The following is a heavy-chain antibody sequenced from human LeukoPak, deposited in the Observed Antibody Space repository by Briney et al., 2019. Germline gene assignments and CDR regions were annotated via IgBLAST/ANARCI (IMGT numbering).Heavy chain of an antibody. CDR3: AREGDILTGYTLDY. V-gene: IGHV1-69*06. D-gene: IGHD3-9*01. CDR2: IIPIFGTA. CDR1: GGTFSSYA. J-gene: IGHJ4*02. Sequence: ASVKVSCKASGGTFSSYAISWMRQAPGQGLEWMGGIIPIFGTANYAQKFQGRVTITADKSTSTAYMELSSLRSEDTAVYYCAREGDILTGYTLDYWGQGTLVTVSS.